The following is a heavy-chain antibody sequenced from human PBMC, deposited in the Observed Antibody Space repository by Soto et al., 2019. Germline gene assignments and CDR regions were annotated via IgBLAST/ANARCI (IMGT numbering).Heavy chain of an antibody. D-gene: IGHD3-22*01. Sequence: SETLSLTCAVSGGSISSSNWWSWVRQPPGKGLEWIGEIYHSGSTNYNPSLKSRVTISVDKSKNQFSLKLSSVTAADTAVYYCGGSSGFNLTDYFDYWGQGTLVTVSS. CDR2: IYHSGST. CDR1: GGSISSSNW. J-gene: IGHJ4*02. CDR3: GGSSGFNLTDYFDY. V-gene: IGHV4-4*02.